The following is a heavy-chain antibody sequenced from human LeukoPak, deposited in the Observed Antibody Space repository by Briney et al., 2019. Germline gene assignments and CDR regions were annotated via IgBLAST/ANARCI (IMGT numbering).Heavy chain of an antibody. CDR1: GGTFSIYT. J-gene: IGHJ6*02. Sequence: GASVKLSCTSSGGTFSIYTISWVRHPPGQGLEWMGRIIPILGIANYAQKFQGRVTITADKSTSTAYMELSSLRSEDTAVYYCARDWYDFWSGQKEYGMDVWGQGTTVTVSS. V-gene: IGHV1-69*04. CDR2: IIPILGIA. D-gene: IGHD3-3*01. CDR3: ARDWYDFWSGQKEYGMDV.